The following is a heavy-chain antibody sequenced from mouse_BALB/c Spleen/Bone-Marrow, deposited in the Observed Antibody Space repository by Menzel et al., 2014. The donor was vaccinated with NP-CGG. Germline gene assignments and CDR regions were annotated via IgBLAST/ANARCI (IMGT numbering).Heavy chain of an antibody. J-gene: IGHJ4*01. D-gene: IGHD1-1*01. V-gene: IGHV1-87*01. CDR1: GYTFTSYW. Sequence: QVQLQQSGAELARPGASVKLSCKASGYTFTSYWMQWVKQRPGQGLEWIGAIYPGNDDTRYTQKFKGKATLTADKSSSTAYMQLSSLASEDSAVYYCAREGYYYGSSTYYAMDCRGQGTSVTVSS. CDR3: AREGYYYGSSTYYAMDC. CDR2: IYPGNDDT.